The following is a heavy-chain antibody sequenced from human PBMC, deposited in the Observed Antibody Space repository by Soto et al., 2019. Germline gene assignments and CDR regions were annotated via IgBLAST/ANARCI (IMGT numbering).Heavy chain of an antibody. J-gene: IGHJ3*02. Sequence: QVQLQESGPGLVKPSETLSLTCTVSGGSISSYYWSWIRQPPGKGLEWIGYVYYSWSTNYNPSLTSRVTISVDTSKNQFSLKLSSVTAADTDVYYWARGRGGWFINQLLNAFDIWGQGTMVTVSS. CDR2: VYYSWST. CDR3: ARGRGGWFINQLLNAFDI. CDR1: GGSISSYY. V-gene: IGHV4-59*01. D-gene: IGHD2-2*01.